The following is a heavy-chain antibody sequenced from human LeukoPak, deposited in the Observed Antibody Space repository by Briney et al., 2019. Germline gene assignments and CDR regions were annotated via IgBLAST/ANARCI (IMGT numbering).Heavy chain of an antibody. CDR2: IKKDGSEK. CDR3: ARRYFDWFLGAGGSLDI. V-gene: IGHV3-7*01. Sequence: PGRPLRLSSAASGFTFSSYGMHWVRQAPGKGLEWVANIKKDGSEKYYVDSVKGRFTISRDNANASVYLQMNSLRAEDTAVYYCARRYFDWFLGAGGSLDIWGQGTMVTVSS. D-gene: IGHD3-9*01. J-gene: IGHJ3*02. CDR1: GFTFSSYG.